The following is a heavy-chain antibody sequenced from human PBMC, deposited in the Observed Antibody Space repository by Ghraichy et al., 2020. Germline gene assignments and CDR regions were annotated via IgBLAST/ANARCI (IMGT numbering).Heavy chain of an antibody. CDR2: INQDGSEK. Sequence: GGSLRLSCAASGFTFSAYWMSWVRQAPGKGLEWVANINQDGSEKYYVGSEKGRFTISRDNAKNSLYLQMSSLTAEDTAVYYCADGGYSVDYWGQGTLVTVSS. CDR1: GFTFSAYW. J-gene: IGHJ4*02. V-gene: IGHV3-7*01. D-gene: IGHD5-12*01. CDR3: ADGGYSVDY.